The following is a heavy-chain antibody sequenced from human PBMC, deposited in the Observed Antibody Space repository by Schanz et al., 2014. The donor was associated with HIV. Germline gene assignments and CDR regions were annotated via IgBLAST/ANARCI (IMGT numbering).Heavy chain of an antibody. Sequence: EVQLLESGGGLVQPGGSLRLSCAASGFTFSIYGIHWVRQAPGKGLEWVSSISESGGRSYYADSVNGRFTISRDNSKNTLYLQMTTLRTEDTAVYYCAKPEYDSRGNSQSHFDSWGQGTLVTVSS. J-gene: IGHJ4*02. D-gene: IGHD3-22*01. CDR1: GFTFSIYG. CDR3: AKPEYDSRGNSQSHFDS. CDR2: ISESGGRS. V-gene: IGHV3-23*01.